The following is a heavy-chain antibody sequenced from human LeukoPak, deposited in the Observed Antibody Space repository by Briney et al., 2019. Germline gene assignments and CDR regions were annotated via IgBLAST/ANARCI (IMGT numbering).Heavy chain of an antibody. CDR2: IYYSGST. V-gene: IGHV4-61*01. CDR3: ARGGNVLLWFGESGLDV. CDR1: GGSISSSSYY. J-gene: IGHJ6*02. D-gene: IGHD3-10*01. Sequence: SETLSLTCIVSGGSISSSSYYWSWIRQPPGKGLEWIGYIYYSGSTNYNPSLKSRVTISVDTSKNQFSLKLSSVTAADTAVYYCARGGNVLLWFGESGLDVWGQGTTVTVSS.